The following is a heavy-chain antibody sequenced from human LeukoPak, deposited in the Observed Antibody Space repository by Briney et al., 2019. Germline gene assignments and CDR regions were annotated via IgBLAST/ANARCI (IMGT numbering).Heavy chain of an antibody. J-gene: IGHJ6*02. CDR1: GFTFSSYA. Sequence: GGSLRLSCAASGFTFSSYAMSWVRQAPGKGLEWVSAISGSGGSTYYADSVKGRFTISRGNSKNTLYLQMNSLRAEDTAVYYCAKDLGKSGYYLYGMDVWGQGTTVTVSS. CDR3: AKDLGKSGYYLYGMDV. D-gene: IGHD3-22*01. CDR2: ISGSGGST. V-gene: IGHV3-23*01.